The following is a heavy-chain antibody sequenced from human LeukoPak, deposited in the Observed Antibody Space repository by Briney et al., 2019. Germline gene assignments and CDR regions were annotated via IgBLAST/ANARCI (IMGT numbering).Heavy chain of an antibody. D-gene: IGHD3-10*01. CDR2: ISSSSSYI. CDR3: ASFGELLEDY. V-gene: IGHV3-21*01. Sequence: PGGSLTLSCAASGFTFSSYSMNWVRQAPGKGLEWVSSISSSSSYICYADSVKGRFTISRDNAKNSLYLQMNSLRAEDTAVYYCASFGELLEDYWGQGTLVTVSS. J-gene: IGHJ4*02. CDR1: GFTFSSYS.